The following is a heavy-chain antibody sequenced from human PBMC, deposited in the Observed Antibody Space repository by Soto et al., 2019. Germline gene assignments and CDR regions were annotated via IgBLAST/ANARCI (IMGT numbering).Heavy chain of an antibody. CDR3: AREISSWSDAFDF. J-gene: IGHJ3*01. CDR1: GFTFSSYS. D-gene: IGHD6-13*01. CDR2: ISSSSSYI. V-gene: IGHV3-21*01. Sequence: GGSLRLSCAASGFTFSSYSMNWVRQAPGKGLEWVSSISSSSSYIYYADSVRGRFTISRDNAKNSLYLQMNSLRAEDTAVYYCAREISSWSDAFDFWGQGTMVTVSS.